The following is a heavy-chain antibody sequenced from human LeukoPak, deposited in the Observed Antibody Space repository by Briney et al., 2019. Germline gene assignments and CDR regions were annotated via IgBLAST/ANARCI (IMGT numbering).Heavy chain of an antibody. D-gene: IGHD5-24*01. Sequence: RESLKISCKGSGYNFAHDWIGWVRQMPGKGLEWMGIIFPDDSDTIYSPSFQGRVTISADKSINTAYLQWSNLKASDSAIYYCARQESEMTTPANRYFDLWGQGTLITVSS. V-gene: IGHV5-51*01. CDR1: GYNFAHDW. CDR2: IFPDDSDT. J-gene: IGHJ4*02. CDR3: ARQESEMTTPANRYFDL.